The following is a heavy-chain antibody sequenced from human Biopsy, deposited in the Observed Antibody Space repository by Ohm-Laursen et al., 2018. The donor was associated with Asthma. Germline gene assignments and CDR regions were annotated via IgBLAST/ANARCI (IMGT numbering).Heavy chain of an antibody. CDR3: ANTLTVASTYGLDV. V-gene: IGHV3-21*04. CDR2: ITSSSSYI. Sequence: GSLRLSCAASGFTFSGYTMNWVRQAPGKGLEWVSSITSSSSYIFYADSVKGRFTISRDNPRNSLYLQMNSLRGEDTAVYYCANTLTVASTYGLDVWGQGTTVTVSS. D-gene: IGHD4-23*01. CDR1: GFTFSGYT. J-gene: IGHJ6*02.